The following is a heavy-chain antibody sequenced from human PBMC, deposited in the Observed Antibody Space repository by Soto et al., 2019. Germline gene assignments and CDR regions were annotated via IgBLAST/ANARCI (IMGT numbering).Heavy chain of an antibody. V-gene: IGHV5-51*01. Sequence: GESLKISFKGSGYSFTSYLIGWVRQMPGKGLEWMGIIYPGDSDTRYSPSFQGQVTISADKSIRTAYLQWSSLKASDTAMYYCAATYYYDSSGYIDYYFDYWGQRTQVTVSS. J-gene: IGHJ4*02. CDR2: IYPGDSDT. CDR1: GYSFTSYL. D-gene: IGHD3-22*01. CDR3: AATYYYDSSGYIDYYFDY.